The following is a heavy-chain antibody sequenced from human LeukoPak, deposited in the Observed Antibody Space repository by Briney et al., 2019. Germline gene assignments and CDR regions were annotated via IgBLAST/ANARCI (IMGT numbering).Heavy chain of an antibody. CDR3: TRGHYLGFDR. CDR2: VGTVGDI. J-gene: IGHJ5*02. D-gene: IGHD2/OR15-2a*01. CDR1: GLTFRTND. Sequence: GGCLRLSCEASGLTFRTNDFHWGRQATGKGLEWVSGVGTVGDIYYVDSVKGRFTLSREDAKNSLFLQMNSLRVEDTAVYYCTRGHYLGFDRWGQGVLVTVSA. V-gene: IGHV3-13*01.